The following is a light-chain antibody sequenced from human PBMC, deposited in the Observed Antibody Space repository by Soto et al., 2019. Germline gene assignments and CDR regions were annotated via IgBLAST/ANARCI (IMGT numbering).Light chain of an antibody. CDR1: ATDVGDYNY. Sequence: QSVLTQPASVSGSPGQSITISCTGTATDVGDYNYVSWYQQHPGRAPKLIIYAVTDRPSGVADRFSGSKSGDTASLTISGLQAEDEAHYYCSSFTSSTTLLFGGGTKLTVL. CDR3: SSFTSSTTLL. V-gene: IGLV2-14*01. CDR2: AVT. J-gene: IGLJ2*01.